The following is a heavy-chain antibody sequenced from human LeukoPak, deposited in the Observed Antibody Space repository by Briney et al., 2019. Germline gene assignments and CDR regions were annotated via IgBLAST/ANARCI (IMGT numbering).Heavy chain of an antibody. Sequence: PGGSLRLSCAASGFTFSSYAMSWVRQAPGKGLEWVSAISGSDGSTYYADSVKGRFTISRDNSKNTLYLQMNSLRAEDTALYYCARGGGYSGYDTYYFDYWGQGTLVTVSS. D-gene: IGHD5-12*01. J-gene: IGHJ4*02. V-gene: IGHV3-23*01. CDR2: ISGSDGST. CDR3: ARGGGYSGYDTYYFDY. CDR1: GFTFSSYA.